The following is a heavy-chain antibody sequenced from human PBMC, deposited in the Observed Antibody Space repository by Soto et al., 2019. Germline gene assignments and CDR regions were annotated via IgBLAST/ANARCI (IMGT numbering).Heavy chain of an antibody. V-gene: IGHV3-30*18. J-gene: IGHJ6*02. CDR1: GRNFRGYC. Sequence: AASGRNFRGYCMHLFRQAPGKGLEWVAVISYDGRSKYYAGAVKGRFTISRDNSKNTLYLKMSSLRAEDTAVYYCVKDGSSGWPYFYDMDVWGQGT. D-gene: IGHD6-19*01. CDR3: VKDGSSGWPYFYDMDV. CDR2: ISYDGRSK.